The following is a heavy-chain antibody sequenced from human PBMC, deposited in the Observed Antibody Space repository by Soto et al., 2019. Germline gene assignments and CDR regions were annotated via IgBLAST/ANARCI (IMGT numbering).Heavy chain of an antibody. CDR1: GFTFSSYG. D-gene: IGHD5-18*01. CDR3: VRDQRRREGGRQTAMDYYSFGMDV. V-gene: IGHV1-18*01. Sequence: QVQLVQSGVEVKRPGASVKVSCKASGFTFSSYGFTWVRQAPGQGLEWMGWISAHNRITNYAQRFQGRATMATDTSTSTAYMELRGLRSDDAAVYYCVRDQRRREGGRQTAMDYYSFGMDVWGQGTTVTVSS. CDR2: ISAHNRIT. J-gene: IGHJ6*02.